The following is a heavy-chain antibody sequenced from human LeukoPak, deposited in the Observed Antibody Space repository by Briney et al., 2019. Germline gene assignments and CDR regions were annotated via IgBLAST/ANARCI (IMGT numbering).Heavy chain of an antibody. CDR3: VIGKKRVGRKDVVVVAATHMRWFDY. J-gene: IGHJ4*02. CDR2: ISSSGSTI. D-gene: IGHD2-15*01. V-gene: IGHV3-11*01. Sequence: GGSLRLSCAASGFTFSDYYMSWIRQAPGKGLEWVSYISSSGSTIYYADSVKGRFTISRDNAKNSLYRQMNSLRAEDTAVYYCVIGKKRVGRKDVVVVAATHMRWFDYWGQGTLVTVSS. CDR1: GFTFSDYY.